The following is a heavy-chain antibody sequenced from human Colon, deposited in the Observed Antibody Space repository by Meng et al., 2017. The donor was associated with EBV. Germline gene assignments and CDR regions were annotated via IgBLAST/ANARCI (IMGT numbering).Heavy chain of an antibody. CDR2: IYYSGSR. CDR3: ARVTGKIYYDGSGYPEAFDY. D-gene: IGHD3-22*01. V-gene: IGHV4-30-4*01. Sequence: VHRQESGPGLVKPSQTLSFTCTVSGDSISSTDYYWSWVRQPPGKGLEWTGYIYYSGSRYYNPSLKSRVTISVDTSKNQFSLKLSSVTAADTAVYYCARVTGKIYYDGSGYPEAFDYWGQGTLVTVSS. J-gene: IGHJ4*02. CDR1: GDSISSTDYY.